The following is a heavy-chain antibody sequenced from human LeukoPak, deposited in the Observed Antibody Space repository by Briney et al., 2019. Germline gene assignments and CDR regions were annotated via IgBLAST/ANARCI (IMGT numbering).Heavy chain of an antibody. Sequence: GASVKVSCKASGYTFTGYYMHWVRQAPGQGLEWMGWINPNSGGTNYAQKFQGRVTMTRDTSISTAFMELSRLRSDDTAVYYCARASMGYYYMDVWGKGTTVTVSS. J-gene: IGHJ6*03. CDR3: ARASMGYYYMDV. CDR1: GYTFTGYY. V-gene: IGHV1-2*02. CDR2: INPNSGGT.